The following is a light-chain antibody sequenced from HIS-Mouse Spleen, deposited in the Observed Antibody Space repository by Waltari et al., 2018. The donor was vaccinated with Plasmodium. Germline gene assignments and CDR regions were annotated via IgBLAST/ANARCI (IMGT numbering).Light chain of an antibody. V-gene: IGKV3-20*01. J-gene: IGKJ2*01. CDR3: QQYGSSPYT. CDR2: GAS. CDR1: QSVSSSY. Sequence: EIVLTQSPGTLSLSPGERATLSCRASQSVSSSYLAWYQQKPGTVPRLLIYGASSRATGIPDRFSGSGSGTDFTLTISRLEPEDFAVYYCQQYGSSPYTFGQGTKLEIK.